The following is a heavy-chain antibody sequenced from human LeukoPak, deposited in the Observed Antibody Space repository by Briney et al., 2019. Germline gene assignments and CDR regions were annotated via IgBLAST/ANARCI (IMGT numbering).Heavy chain of an antibody. Sequence: SETLSLTCTVSGXSISRYYWSWIRQPPGKGLEWIGSIYYSGSTNYNPSLKSRVTISVDTSKNQFSLKLSSVTAADTAVYYCARGQTAYYYDTSGPWGQGTMVTVSS. J-gene: IGHJ3*01. V-gene: IGHV4-59*01. CDR1: GXSISRYY. CDR3: ARGQTAYYYDTSGP. CDR2: IYYSGST. D-gene: IGHD3-22*01.